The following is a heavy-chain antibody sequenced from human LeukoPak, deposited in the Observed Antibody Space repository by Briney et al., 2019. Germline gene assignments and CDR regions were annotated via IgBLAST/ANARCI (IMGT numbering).Heavy chain of an antibody. D-gene: IGHD3-22*01. Sequence: ASVKVSCKASGYTFTSYGISWVRQDPGQGLEWMGWISAYNGNTNYAQKLQGRVTMTTDTSTSTAYMELRSLRSDDTAVYYCARDFHYYDSSGYYYAPNDYWGQGTLVTVSS. CDR3: ARDFHYYDSSGYYYAPNDY. CDR1: GYTFTSYG. V-gene: IGHV1-18*01. CDR2: ISAYNGNT. J-gene: IGHJ4*02.